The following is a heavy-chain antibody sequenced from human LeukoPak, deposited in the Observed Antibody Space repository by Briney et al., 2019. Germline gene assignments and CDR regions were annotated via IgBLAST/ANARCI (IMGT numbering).Heavy chain of an antibody. V-gene: IGHV1-24*01. D-gene: IGHD4-17*01. CDR3: AKGLFGDYQRGTLNWFDP. CDR2: FDPEDGET. CDR1: GYTLTELS. Sequence: GASVKVSCKVSGYTLTELSMHWVRQAPGKGLEWMGGFDPEDGETIYAQKFQGRVTMTEDTSTDTAYMELSSLRSEDTAVYYCAKGLFGDYQRGTLNWFDPWGQGTLVTVSS. J-gene: IGHJ5*02.